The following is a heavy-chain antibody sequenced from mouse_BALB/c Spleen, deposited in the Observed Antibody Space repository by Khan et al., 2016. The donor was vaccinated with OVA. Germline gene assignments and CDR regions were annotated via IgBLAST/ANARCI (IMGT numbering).Heavy chain of an antibody. CDR3: ARAGWDVFAY. D-gene: IGHD4-1*01. J-gene: IGHJ3*01. Sequence: QVQLQQPGPELVKPGASVKMSCKASEYTFTDYVMNWVKQRNGQGLEWIGQIYPGGDTTYYNENFKGKATLTADRSSSTAYMQLSNLTSEDSAVYFCARAGWDVFAYWGQGTLVTVSA. CDR1: EYTFTDYV. CDR2: IYPGGDTT. V-gene: IGHV1-77*01.